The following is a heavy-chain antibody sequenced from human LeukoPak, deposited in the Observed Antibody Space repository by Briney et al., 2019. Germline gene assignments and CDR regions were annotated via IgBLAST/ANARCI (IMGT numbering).Heavy chain of an antibody. D-gene: IGHD1-1*01. CDR1: GFTFSSYW. Sequence: RGSLRLSCAASGFTFSSYWMHWVRQAPGKGLAWVSRIYSDGSTTNYADSVKGRFTISRDNAKNTVYLQMNSLRAEDTAVYYCARGNWNPDFWGQGTLVTVSS. V-gene: IGHV3-74*01. CDR3: ARGNWNPDF. CDR2: IYSDGSTT. J-gene: IGHJ4*02.